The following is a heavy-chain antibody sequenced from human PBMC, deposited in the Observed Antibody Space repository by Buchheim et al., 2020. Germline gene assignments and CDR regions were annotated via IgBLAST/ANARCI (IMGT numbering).Heavy chain of an antibody. J-gene: IGHJ6*02. V-gene: IGHV3-30*18. D-gene: IGHD6-19*01. CDR2: ISYDGSNK. CDR1: GFTFSSYG. Sequence: QVQLVESGGGVVQPGRSLRLSCAASGFTFSSYGMHWVRQAPGKGLEWVAVISYDGSNKYYADSVKGRFTISRDNSKNTLYLQMNSLRAEDTAVYYCAKDLEGSSGWFRPYYYYYGMDVWGQGTT. CDR3: AKDLEGSSGWFRPYYYYYGMDV.